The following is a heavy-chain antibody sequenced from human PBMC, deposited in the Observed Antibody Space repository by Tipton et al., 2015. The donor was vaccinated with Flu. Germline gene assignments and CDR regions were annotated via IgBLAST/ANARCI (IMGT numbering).Heavy chain of an antibody. D-gene: IGHD3-10*01. CDR1: GGSISSGDYY. J-gene: IGHJ4*02. CDR3: ARDLGARGHFDY. Sequence: TLSLTCTVSGGSISSGDYYWSWIRQPPGKGLEWIGYIYYSGSTYYNPSLKSRVTISVDTSKNQFSLKLSSVTAADTAVYYCARDLGARGHFDYWGQGTLVTVSS. V-gene: IGHV4-30-4*01. CDR2: IYYSGST.